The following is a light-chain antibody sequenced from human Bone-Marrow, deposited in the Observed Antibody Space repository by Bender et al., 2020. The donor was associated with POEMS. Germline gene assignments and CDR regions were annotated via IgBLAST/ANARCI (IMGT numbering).Light chain of an antibody. CDR3: SSYTSSSTLV. CDR2: DVS. Sequence: QSALTQPASVSGSPGQSITISCTGTSSDVGNYNLVSWYQQHPGKAPKLMIYDVSNRPSGVSYRFSGSKSGNTASLTISGLQAEDEADYYCSSYTSSSTLVFGGGTKLTVL. CDR1: SSDVGNYNL. J-gene: IGLJ2*01. V-gene: IGLV2-14*02.